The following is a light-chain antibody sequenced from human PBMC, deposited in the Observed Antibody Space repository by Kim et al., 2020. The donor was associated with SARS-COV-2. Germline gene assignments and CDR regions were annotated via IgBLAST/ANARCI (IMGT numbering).Light chain of an antibody. Sequence: SPEERATLSCRASQSVSSYLAWYQQKPGQAPRLLIYGASTRATGIPARFSGSGSGTEFTLTISSLQSEDFAVYYCQQYNNWPPWTFGQGTKVDIK. V-gene: IGKV3-15*01. CDR1: QSVSSY. CDR3: QQYNNWPPWT. J-gene: IGKJ1*01. CDR2: GAS.